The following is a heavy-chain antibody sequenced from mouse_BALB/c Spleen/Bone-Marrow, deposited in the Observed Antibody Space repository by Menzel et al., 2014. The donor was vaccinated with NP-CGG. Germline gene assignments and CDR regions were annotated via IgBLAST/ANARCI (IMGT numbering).Heavy chain of an antibody. V-gene: IGHV14-3*02. CDR3: ANYYYGSSLFAY. CDR1: GFNIKDTY. CDR2: IDPANGNT. Sequence: VQLQQSGAELEKPGASVKLSCTAFGFNIKDTYMHWVKQRPEQGLEWIGRIDPANGNTKYDPKFEGKATITADTSSNTAYLQLSSLTSEDTAVYYCANYYYGSSLFAYWGQGTLVTVSA. D-gene: IGHD1-1*01. J-gene: IGHJ3*01.